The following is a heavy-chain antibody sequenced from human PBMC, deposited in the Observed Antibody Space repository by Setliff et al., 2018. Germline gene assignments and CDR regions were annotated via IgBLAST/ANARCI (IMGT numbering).Heavy chain of an antibody. CDR3: AGGPLVGTTEYYLDY. CDR1: GFTSGNKD. V-gene: IGHV3-30*02. Sequence: PGGSLRLSCAASGFTSGNKDIHWVRQAPGKGLEWVALIRYDGRSEYADSVKGRFSMPRDNSKNTLYLQMNSLRAEDTAVYYCAGGPLVGTTEYYLDYWGQGTLVTVSS. D-gene: IGHD1-26*01. J-gene: IGHJ4*02. CDR2: IRYDGRSE.